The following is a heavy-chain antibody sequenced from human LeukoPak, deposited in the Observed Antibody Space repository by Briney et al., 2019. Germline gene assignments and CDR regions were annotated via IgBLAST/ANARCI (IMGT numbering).Heavy chain of an antibody. CDR3: ARGRVGSSTSCYDY. CDR2: MSSSDNPI. CDR1: GFSFSDHY. D-gene: IGHD2-2*01. V-gene: IGHV3-11*01. Sequence: GGPLRLSCAASGFSFSDHYMSWIRQAPGKGLEWVSYMSSSDNPIYYADSVKGRFTISRDNAKNSLYLQMNNLRAEDTAVYYCARGRVGSSTSCYDYWGQGTLVTVSS. J-gene: IGHJ4*02.